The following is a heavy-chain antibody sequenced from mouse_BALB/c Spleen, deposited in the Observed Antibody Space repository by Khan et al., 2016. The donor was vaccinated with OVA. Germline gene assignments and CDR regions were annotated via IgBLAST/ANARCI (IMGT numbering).Heavy chain of an antibody. J-gene: IGHJ3*01. CDR1: GYTFSSYD. CDR2: INPYNDYT. D-gene: IGHD2-2*01. V-gene: IGHV1S136*01. CDR3: VRGGFGLRTSFAY. Sequence: EVQLQQSGPELVKPGASVKMSCKASGYTFSSYDIHWVRQKPGQGLEWIGYINPYNDYTKFNEKFKGKATLTLDKSSSTAYMELSSLTSEDSAVFDCVRGGFGLRTSFAYWGQGTLVTVSA.